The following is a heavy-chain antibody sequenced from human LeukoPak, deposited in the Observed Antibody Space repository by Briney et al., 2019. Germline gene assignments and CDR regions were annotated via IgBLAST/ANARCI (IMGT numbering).Heavy chain of an antibody. V-gene: IGHV3-30*03. CDR2: ISYDGSNK. CDR3: ARESDSDSLDY. CDR1: GFTFSSYG. J-gene: IGHJ4*02. Sequence: GRSLRLSCAASGFTFSSYGMHWVRQAPGKGLEWVAVISYDGSNKYYADSVKGRFTISRDNAKNSLYLQMNSLRAEDTAVYYCARESDSDSLDYWGQGTLVTVSS. D-gene: IGHD2-21*02.